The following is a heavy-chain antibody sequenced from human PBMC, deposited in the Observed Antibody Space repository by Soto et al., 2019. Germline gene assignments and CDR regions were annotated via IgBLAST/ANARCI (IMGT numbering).Heavy chain of an antibody. Sequence: QVQLVESGGGVVQPGRSLRLSCAASGFTFSSYGMHWVRQAPGKGLEWVAVISYDGSNKYYADSVKGRFTISRDNSKNTLYLQMNSLRAEDTAVYYCAKAGYSYGWLAVWGQGTTVTVSS. D-gene: IGHD5-18*01. CDR1: GFTFSSYG. CDR3: AKAGYSYGWLAV. J-gene: IGHJ6*02. CDR2: ISYDGSNK. V-gene: IGHV3-30*18.